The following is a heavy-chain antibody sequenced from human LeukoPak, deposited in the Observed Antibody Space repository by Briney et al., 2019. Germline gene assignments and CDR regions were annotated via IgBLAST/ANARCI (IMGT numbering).Heavy chain of an antibody. D-gene: IGHD5-24*01. V-gene: IGHV4-59*12. Sequence: SETLSLTCTVSGGSISSYYWSWIRQPPGKGLEWIGYIYYSGSTNYNPSLKSRVTISVDTSKNQFSLKLSSVTAADTAVYYCARGVERINFDYWGQGTLVTVSS. CDR3: ARGVERINFDY. CDR2: IYYSGST. J-gene: IGHJ4*02. CDR1: GGSISSYY.